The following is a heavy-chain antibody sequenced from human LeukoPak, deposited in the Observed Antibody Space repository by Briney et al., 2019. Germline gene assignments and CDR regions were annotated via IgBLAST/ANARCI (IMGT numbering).Heavy chain of an antibody. Sequence: SAKVSCKASGGTFSSYAISWVRQAPGQGLEGMGGIIPTFGTANYAQKFQGRVNITTDESTSTAYMELSSLRSEDTAVYYCATVPAAMWEIYFQHWGQGTLVTVSS. CDR1: GGTFSSYA. CDR2: IIPTFGTA. CDR3: ATVPAAMWEIYFQH. V-gene: IGHV1-69*05. D-gene: IGHD2-2*01. J-gene: IGHJ1*01.